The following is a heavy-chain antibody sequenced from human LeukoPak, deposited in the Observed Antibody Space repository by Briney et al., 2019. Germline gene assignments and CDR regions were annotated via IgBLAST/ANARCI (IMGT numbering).Heavy chain of an antibody. V-gene: IGHV4-39*07. CDR2: IYYSGST. Sequence: SETLSLTCTVSGGSISSSSYYWGWIRQPPGKGLEWIGSIYYSGSTYYNPSLKSRVTISVDTSKNQFSLKLSSVTAADTAVYFCARGAGWLIDYWGQGILVTVSS. D-gene: IGHD3-16*01. J-gene: IGHJ4*02. CDR1: GGSISSSSYY. CDR3: ARGAGWLIDY.